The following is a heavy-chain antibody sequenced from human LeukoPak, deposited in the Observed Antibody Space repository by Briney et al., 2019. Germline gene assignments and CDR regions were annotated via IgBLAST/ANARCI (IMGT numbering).Heavy chain of an antibody. V-gene: IGHV4-59*08. CDR3: ARQGRAFYFDY. CDR2: IYYSGST. Sequence: SETLSLTCTVSGGSISSYYWSWIRQPPGQGLEWIGYIYYSGSTNYNPSLNSRVTISVDTSKNQFSLKLSSVTAADTAVYYCARQGRAFYFDYWGQGTLVTVSS. J-gene: IGHJ4*02. CDR1: GGSISSYY. D-gene: IGHD3-10*01.